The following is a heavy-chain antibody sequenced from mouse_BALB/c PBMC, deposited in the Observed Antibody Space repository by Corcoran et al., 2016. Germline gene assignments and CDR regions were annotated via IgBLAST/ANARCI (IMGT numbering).Heavy chain of an antibody. J-gene: IGHJ4*01. CDR1: GYIFTDYG. CDR2: INTYTGEP. Sequence: QIQLVQSGPELKKPGETGKITCKASGYIFTDYGMNWVKQAPGEDLKWMGWINTYTGEPTYADDFKGRFAFSLETSASTAYLQINNLKNEDTSTYFCARAPLHYYAMDYWGQGTSVTVSS. D-gene: IGHD6-1*01. V-gene: IGHV9-3-1*01. CDR3: ARAPLHYYAMDY.